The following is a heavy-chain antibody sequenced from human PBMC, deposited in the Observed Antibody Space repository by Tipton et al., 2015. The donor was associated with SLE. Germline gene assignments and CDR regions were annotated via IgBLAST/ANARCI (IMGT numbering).Heavy chain of an antibody. CDR2: IYYNGDT. V-gene: IGHV4-31*01. D-gene: IGHD3-22*01. J-gene: IGHJ5*02. CDR1: GGSISSSGYS. Sequence: TLSLTCTVSGGSISSSGYSWSWSWIRQHPGKGLEWIGYIYYNGDTYYNPSLKSPVTISVDTSKNQFSLNLSSVTAADTAMYYCARIHYDTTGYPNWFDPWGQGTLATVSS. CDR3: ARIHYDTTGYPNWFDP.